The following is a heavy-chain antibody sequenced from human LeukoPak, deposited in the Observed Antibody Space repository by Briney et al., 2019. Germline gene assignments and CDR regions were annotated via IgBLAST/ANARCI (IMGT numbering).Heavy chain of an antibody. CDR2: IYYSGTT. V-gene: IGHV4-59*12. CDR1: GDSISSYY. D-gene: IGHD4-11*01. J-gene: IGHJ4*02. CDR3: ARVTTVTTFDY. Sequence: SETLSLTCTVSGDSISSYYWSWIRQPPGMGLEWIGYIYYSGTTNYNPSLKSRVTISVDTSKNQFSLKLSSVTAADTAVYYRARVTTVTTFDYWGQGTLVSVSS.